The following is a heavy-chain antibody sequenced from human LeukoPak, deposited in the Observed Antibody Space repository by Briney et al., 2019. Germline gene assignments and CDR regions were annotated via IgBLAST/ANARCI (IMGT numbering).Heavy chain of an antibody. CDR2: ISSSSSTI. CDR3: AKYCSGGSCYPRGYGMDV. Sequence: GGSLRLSCAASGFTFSSYSMNWVRQAPGKGLEWVSYISSSSSTIYYADSVKGRFTISRDNAKNSLYLQMNSLRAEDTAVYYCAKYCSGGSCYPRGYGMDVWGQGTTVTVSS. D-gene: IGHD2-15*01. J-gene: IGHJ6*02. V-gene: IGHV3-48*04. CDR1: GFTFSSYS.